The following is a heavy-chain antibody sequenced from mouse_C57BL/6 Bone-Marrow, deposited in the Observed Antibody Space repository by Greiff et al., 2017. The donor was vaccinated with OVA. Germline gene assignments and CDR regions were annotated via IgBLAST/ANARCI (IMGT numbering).Heavy chain of an antibody. CDR1: GYTFTGYW. J-gene: IGHJ3*01. Sequence: VQLQESGAELMKPGASVKLSCKATGYTFTGYWIEWVKQRPGHGLEWIGEILPGSGSTNDNEKFKGKATFTADTSSNTAYMQLSSLTTEDSAIYYCARAAQDGRRFAYWGQGTLVTVSA. D-gene: IGHD3-2*02. V-gene: IGHV1-9*01. CDR2: ILPGSGST. CDR3: ARAAQDGRRFAY.